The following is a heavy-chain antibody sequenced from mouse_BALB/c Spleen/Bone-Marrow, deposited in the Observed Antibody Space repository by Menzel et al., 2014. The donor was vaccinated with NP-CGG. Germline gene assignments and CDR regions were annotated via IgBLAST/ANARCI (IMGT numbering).Heavy chain of an antibody. V-gene: IGHV14-4*02. CDR1: GFNIKDFY. J-gene: IGHJ4*01. CDR3: NADTRAMDY. Sequence: EVKLQESGAELVRSGASVKLSCTGSGFNIKDFYMHWVKQRPEQGLEWIGWVDPENGDTEYAPKFQGKATLTADTSSNTAYLQLNSLTSEDTAVYHCNADTRAMDYWGQGTSVTVSS. CDR2: VDPENGDT.